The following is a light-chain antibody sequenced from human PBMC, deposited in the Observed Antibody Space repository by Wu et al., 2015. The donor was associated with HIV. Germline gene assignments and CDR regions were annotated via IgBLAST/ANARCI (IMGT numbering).Light chain of an antibody. Sequence: VSPGERAALSCRASQSIGTNLAWYQQKPGQAPRLLMYGASTRATGIPARFSGSGSGTEFTLTISGLQSEDFAVYYCQPYNNLVTFGGGTKVEIK. CDR2: GAS. J-gene: IGKJ4*01. V-gene: IGKV3-15*01. CDR1: QSIGTN. CDR3: QPYNNLVT.